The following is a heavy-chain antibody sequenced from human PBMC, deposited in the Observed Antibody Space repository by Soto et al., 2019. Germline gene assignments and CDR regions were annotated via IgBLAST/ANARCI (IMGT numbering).Heavy chain of an antibody. V-gene: IGHV4-61*05. CDR1: GDSITSNSYF. Sequence: PSETLSLTCTVSGDSITSNSYFWAWIRQPPGKGLEWIGYIYYSGSTNYNPSLKSRVTISVDTSKNQFSLKLSSVTAADTAVYYCARRYGTTFDYWGQGTLVTVSS. D-gene: IGHD1-7*01. CDR3: ARRYGTTFDY. CDR2: IYYSGST. J-gene: IGHJ4*02.